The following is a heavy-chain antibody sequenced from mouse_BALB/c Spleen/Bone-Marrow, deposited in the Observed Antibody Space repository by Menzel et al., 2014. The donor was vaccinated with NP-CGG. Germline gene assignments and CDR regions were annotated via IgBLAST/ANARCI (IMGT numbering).Heavy chain of an antibody. V-gene: IGHV4-1*02. Sequence: EQLKESGGRLVQPGGSLKLSCAASGFDFSRYWMSWVRQAPGKGLEWIGEINPDSSTINYTPSLKDKFIISRDNTKNTLYMQMSKVRSEDTALYYCARQGYCGKADYWGQGTTLTVSS. CDR1: GFDFSRYW. D-gene: IGHD2-1*01. J-gene: IGHJ2*01. CDR2: INPDSSTI. CDR3: ARQGYCGKADY.